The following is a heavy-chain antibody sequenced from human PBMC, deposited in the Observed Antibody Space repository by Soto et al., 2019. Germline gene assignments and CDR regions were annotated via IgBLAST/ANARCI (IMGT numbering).Heavy chain of an antibody. D-gene: IGHD3-22*01. CDR2: INPNNGAT. CDR1: GYIFTGNY. Sequence: ASVKVSCKASGYIFTGNYMHLVRQAPGQGLEYMGWINPNNGATNYAQNFQGRVTMTWDTSISTAYMEVRRLRSDDTAVYHCAPHYPDSSGYFDHWGQGTLVTVSS. V-gene: IGHV1-2*02. CDR3: APHYPDSSGYFDH. J-gene: IGHJ4*02.